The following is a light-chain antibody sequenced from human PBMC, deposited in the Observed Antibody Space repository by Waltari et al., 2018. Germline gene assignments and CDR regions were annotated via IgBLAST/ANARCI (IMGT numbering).Light chain of an antibody. CDR3: QQCNDWPDT. Sequence: EIVMTQSPATLSLSPGERATLSCRASQSVGPELAWYQKKPGRPPRLLSYVASTRSTEVPSRFSGSGSATEVALTISSLQSEDFAVYYCQQCNDWPDTFGQGTNLEIK. CDR2: VAS. J-gene: IGKJ2*01. V-gene: IGKV3-15*01. CDR1: QSVGPE.